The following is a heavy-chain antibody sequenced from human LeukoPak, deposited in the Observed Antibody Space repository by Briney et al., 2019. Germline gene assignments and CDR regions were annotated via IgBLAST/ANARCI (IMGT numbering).Heavy chain of an antibody. CDR3: ARMYPRSLLQGPETLWYYYGSGSAGYYYMDV. CDR2: IIPIFGTA. CDR1: GGTFSSYA. D-gene: IGHD3-10*01. Sequence: GSSVKVSCKASGGTFSSYAISWVRQAPGQGLEWMGGIIPIFGTANYAQKLQGRVTMTTDTSTSTAYMELRSLRSDDTAVYYCARMYPRSLLQGPETLWYYYGSGSAGYYYMDVWGKGTTVTVSS. V-gene: IGHV1-69*05. J-gene: IGHJ6*03.